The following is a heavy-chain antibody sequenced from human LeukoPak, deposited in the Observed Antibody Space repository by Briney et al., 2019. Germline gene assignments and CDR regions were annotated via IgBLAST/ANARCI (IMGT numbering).Heavy chain of an antibody. Sequence: GGSLRLSCAASGFTFVDYDLHWVRQAPGKGLEWVAFIRFAGNEKYYADSVKGRFAIARDNSENTMYLQMNTLRREDTAIYYCTKSSSQLETSPLDYWGQGTLVTVSS. V-gene: IGHV3-30*02. CDR3: TKSSSQLETSPLDY. CDR1: GFTFVDYD. J-gene: IGHJ4*02. CDR2: IRFAGNEK. D-gene: IGHD1-1*01.